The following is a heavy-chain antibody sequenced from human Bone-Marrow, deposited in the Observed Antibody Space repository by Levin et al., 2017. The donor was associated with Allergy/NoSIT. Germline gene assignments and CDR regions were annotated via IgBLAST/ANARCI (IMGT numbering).Heavy chain of an antibody. J-gene: IGHJ4*02. Sequence: ASQTLSLTCNVSGGSINSGDSYWSWIRQPPGKGLEWIGYIYYSGSTYYNPSLKSRITISIDTSKSQFSLQLSSVTAADTAVYYCARLSLTFYDILTGYYSPIGTFDYWGQGTLVTVSS. CDR2: IYYSGST. CDR3: ARLSLTFYDILTGYYSPIGTFDY. V-gene: IGHV4-30-4*01. CDR1: GGSINSGDSY. D-gene: IGHD3-9*01.